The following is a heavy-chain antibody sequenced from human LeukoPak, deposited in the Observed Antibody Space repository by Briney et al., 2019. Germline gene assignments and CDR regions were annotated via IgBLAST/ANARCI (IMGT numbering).Heavy chain of an antibody. Sequence: ASVKVSCKASGYTFTSYGISWVRQAPGQGLEWMGWISAYNGNTNYAQKLQGRVTMTTDTSTSTAYMELRSLRSDDTAVYYCARSYYDILTGPPSFAYYYGMDVWGQGTTVTVSS. V-gene: IGHV1-18*01. CDR3: ARSYYDILTGPPSFAYYYGMDV. J-gene: IGHJ6*02. CDR2: ISAYNGNT. D-gene: IGHD3-9*01. CDR1: GYTFTSYG.